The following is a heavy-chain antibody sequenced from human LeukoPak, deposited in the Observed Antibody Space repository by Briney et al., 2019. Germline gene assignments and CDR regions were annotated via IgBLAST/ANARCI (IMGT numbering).Heavy chain of an antibody. D-gene: IGHD6-6*01. CDR2: IYYSGST. CDR3: AGGYSSSSHLAFDDAFDI. V-gene: IGHV4-39*07. CDR1: GGSISSSSYY. J-gene: IGHJ3*02. Sequence: SETLSLTCTVSGGSISSSSYYWGWIRQPPGKGLEWIGSIYYSGSTYYNPSLKSRVTISVDTSKNQFSLKLSSVTAADTAVYYCAGGYSSSSHLAFDDAFDIWGQGTMVTVSS.